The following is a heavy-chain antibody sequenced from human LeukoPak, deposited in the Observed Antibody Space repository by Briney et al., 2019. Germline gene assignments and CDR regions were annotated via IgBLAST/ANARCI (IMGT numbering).Heavy chain of an antibody. CDR3: ARSLAYAYCGGDCQGAFDI. D-gene: IGHD2-21*02. V-gene: IGHV4-34*01. CDR1: GGSFSGYY. CDR2: INHSGST. J-gene: IGHJ3*02. Sequence: SETLSLTCAVYGGSFSGYYWSWIRQPPGKGLEWIGEINHSGSTNYNPSLKSRVTISVDTSKNQFSLKLSSVTAADTAVYYCARSLAYAYCGGDCQGAFDIWGQGTMVTVSS.